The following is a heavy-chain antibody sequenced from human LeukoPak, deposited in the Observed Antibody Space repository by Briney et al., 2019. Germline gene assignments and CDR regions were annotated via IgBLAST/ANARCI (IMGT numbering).Heavy chain of an antibody. D-gene: IGHD4-17*01. J-gene: IGHJ4*02. CDR3: AREADYGDYSLGY. CDR1: SGSISSGGYS. V-gene: IGHV4-30-2*01. Sequence: PSQTLSLTCAVSSGSISSGGYSWSWIRQPPGKGLEWIGYIYHSGSTYYNPSLKSRVTISVDRSKTHFSLKLSSVAAADTAVYYCAREADYGDYSLGYWGQGTLVTVSS. CDR2: IYHSGST.